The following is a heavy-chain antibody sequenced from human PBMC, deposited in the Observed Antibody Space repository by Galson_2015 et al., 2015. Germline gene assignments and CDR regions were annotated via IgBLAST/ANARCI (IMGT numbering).Heavy chain of an antibody. J-gene: IGHJ6*02. Sequence: SVKVSCKASGYIFTFSTYAMHWVRPAPGQRLEWMGWINAGNGNTKYSQKFQGRVTITRDTSASTAYMELSSLRSEDTAVYYCATVVPAALRFYYYGMDVWGQGTTVTVSS. CDR2: INAGNGNT. CDR3: ATVVPAALRFYYYGMDV. V-gene: IGHV1-3*01. D-gene: IGHD2-2*01. CDR1: GYIFTFSTYA.